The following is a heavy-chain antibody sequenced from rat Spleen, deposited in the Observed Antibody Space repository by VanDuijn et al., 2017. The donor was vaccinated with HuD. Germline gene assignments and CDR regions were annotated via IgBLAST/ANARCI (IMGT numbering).Heavy chain of an antibody. CDR1: GFIFTDFF. CDR3: TRAGYLRDWYFDF. J-gene: IGHJ1*01. D-gene: IGHD2-2*01. CDR2: ISYDGGST. V-gene: IGHV5-29*01. Sequence: EVQLVESDGGLVQPGRSLKLSCTASGFIFTDFFMAWVRQAQTKGREWVATISYDGGSTYYGDSVKGRFTISRDDAKNTLYLQMDGLRSEDTANYYCTRAGYLRDWYFDFWGPGTMVIVSS.